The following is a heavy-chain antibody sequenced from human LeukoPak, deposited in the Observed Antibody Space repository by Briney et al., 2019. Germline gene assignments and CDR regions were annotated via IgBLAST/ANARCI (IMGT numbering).Heavy chain of an antibody. J-gene: IGHJ6*03. CDR3: ARQVAAAGTGYYYYYMDV. CDR2: INWNGGST. CDR1: GFTFDDYG. D-gene: IGHD6-13*01. V-gene: IGHV3-20*04. Sequence: GGSLRLSCAASGFTFDDYGMSWVRQAPGKGLEWVSGINWNGGSTGYADSVKGRFTISRDNAKNSLYLQMNSLRAEDTALYYCARQVAAAGTGYYYYYMDVWGKGTTVTVSS.